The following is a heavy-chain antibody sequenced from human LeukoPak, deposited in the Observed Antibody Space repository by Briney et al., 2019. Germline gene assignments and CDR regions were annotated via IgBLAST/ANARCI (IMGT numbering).Heavy chain of an antibody. J-gene: IGHJ3*02. CDR2: VSGSNGNA. CDR3: ARDRVVGAIDGFDI. CDR1: GYFFPSSG. V-gene: IGHV1-18*01. Sequence: GASVKVSCKASGYFFPSSGVTWVRQAPGQGLEWMGWVSGSNGNANYGKKFQGRVTMTTETSTSAAYMELRSLRSDDTAVYYCARDRVVGAIDGFDIWGQGTMVTVSS. D-gene: IGHD1-26*01.